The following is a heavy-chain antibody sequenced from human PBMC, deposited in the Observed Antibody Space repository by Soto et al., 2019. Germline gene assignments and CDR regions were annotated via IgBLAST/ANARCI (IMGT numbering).Heavy chain of an antibody. V-gene: IGHV4-31*03. CDR1: GGSISSGGYY. CDR3: AADGGYSYGYVY. J-gene: IGHJ4*02. D-gene: IGHD5-18*01. Sequence: SETLSLTCTVSGGSISSGGYYWSWIRQHPGKGLEWIGYIYYSGSTYYNPSLKSRVTITRDMSTSTAYMELSSLRSEDTAVYYCAADGGYSYGYVYWGQGTLVTVSS. CDR2: IYYSGST.